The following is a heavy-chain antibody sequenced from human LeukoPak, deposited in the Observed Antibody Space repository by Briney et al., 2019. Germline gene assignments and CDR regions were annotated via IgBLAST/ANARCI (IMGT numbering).Heavy chain of an antibody. Sequence: SVKVSCKASGYTFTGYYMHWVRQAPGQGLEWMGRIIPILGIANYAQKFQGRVTITADKSTSTAYMELSSLRSEDTAVYYCATVLRFLEWSPYGYWGQGTLVTVSS. CDR2: IIPILGIA. CDR3: ATVLRFLEWSPYGY. CDR1: GYTFTGYY. J-gene: IGHJ4*02. D-gene: IGHD3-3*01. V-gene: IGHV1-69*02.